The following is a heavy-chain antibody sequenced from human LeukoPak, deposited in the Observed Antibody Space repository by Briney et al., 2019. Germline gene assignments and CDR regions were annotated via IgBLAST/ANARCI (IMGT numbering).Heavy chain of an antibody. J-gene: IGHJ4*02. CDR3: AKDPGYSSSWSDY. CDR1: GFTFSSYA. Sequence: GGSLRLSCAASGFTFSSYAMTWVRQAPGKGLQWVSAVSGSGAHTYYADSVKGRFTISRDNSRDTLYLQMNSLRAEDTAVYYCAKDPGYSSSWSDYWGQGTLVTVSS. V-gene: IGHV3-23*01. CDR2: VSGSGAHT. D-gene: IGHD6-13*01.